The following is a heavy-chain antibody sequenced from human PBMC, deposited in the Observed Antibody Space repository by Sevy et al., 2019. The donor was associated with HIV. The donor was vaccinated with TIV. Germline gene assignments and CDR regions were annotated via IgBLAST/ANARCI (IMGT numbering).Heavy chain of an antibody. CDR1: GYTFTRYG. CDR2: ISAYNDYT. Sequence: ASVKVSCKASGYTFTRYGISWVRQAPGQGLEWMGWISAYNDYTNYVQKLQGRVTMTTDTSTRIAYLELRSLRSDDTAVYYWARDRNNYDSSGYPKGIDVWGQGTTVTVSS. CDR3: ARDRNNYDSSGYPKGIDV. D-gene: IGHD3-22*01. J-gene: IGHJ6*02. V-gene: IGHV1-18*01.